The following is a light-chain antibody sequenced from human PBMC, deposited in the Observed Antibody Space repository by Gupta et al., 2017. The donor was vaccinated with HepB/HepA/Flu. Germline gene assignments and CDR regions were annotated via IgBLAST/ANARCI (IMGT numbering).Light chain of an antibody. J-gene: IGLJ2*01. V-gene: IGLV3-19*01. CDR2: GKN. CDR1: SLRSYY. CDR3: NSRDSSGTL. Sequence: SSELTQDPAVSVALGQTVRITCQGDSLRSYYASWYQQKPGQAPVLVIYGKNNRPSGIPDRFSGSSSGNTASLTITGAQAEDEADYYCNSRDSSGTLFGGGTKLTVL.